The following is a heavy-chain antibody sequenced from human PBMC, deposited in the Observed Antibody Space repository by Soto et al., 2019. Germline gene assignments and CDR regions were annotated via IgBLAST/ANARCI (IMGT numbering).Heavy chain of an antibody. J-gene: IGHJ6*02. CDR1: GYTFTNYA. CDR2: ITAGNGNT. V-gene: IGHV1-3*01. CDR3: VRLLLLRLGNYGMDV. Sequence: QVQLVQSGAEVKKPGASVRVSCKASGYTFTNYAIHWVRQAPGQGLEWMGRITAGNGNTEYSQKLQGRITISPDPSPXTAYMELGRLRSEDTAVYYCVRLLLLRLGNYGMDVWGQGTTVTVSS. D-gene: IGHD3-22*01.